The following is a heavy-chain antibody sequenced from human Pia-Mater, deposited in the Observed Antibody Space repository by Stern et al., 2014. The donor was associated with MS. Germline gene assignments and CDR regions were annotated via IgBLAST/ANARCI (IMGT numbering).Heavy chain of an antibody. D-gene: IGHD1-14*01. CDR3: ARQTTAWASDV. CDR1: GFKFSIYW. V-gene: IGHV5-51*01. Sequence: VQLXXXGAELIRPGESLKISCKGSGFKFSIYWIASVRQMPGKGLEWMGIIYPGASATRYSPFFQGPVTLSADKSTRTAFLQRSSLNASDTAMYFCARQTTAWASDVWGQGTLVTVSS. J-gene: IGHJ4*02. CDR2: IYPGASAT.